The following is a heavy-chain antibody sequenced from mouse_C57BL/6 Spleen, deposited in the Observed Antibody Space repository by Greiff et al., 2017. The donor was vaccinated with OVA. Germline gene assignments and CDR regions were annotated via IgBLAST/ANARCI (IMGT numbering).Heavy chain of an antibody. CDR2: IDPSDSET. CDR3: ARWGGGSTGWYFDV. CDR1: GYTFTSYW. J-gene: IGHJ1*03. V-gene: IGHV1-52*01. Sequence: QVQLQQPGAELVRPGSSVKLSCKASGYTFTSYWMHRVKQRPIQGLEWIGNIDPSDSETHYNQKFKDKATLTVDKSSSTAYMQLSSLTSEDAAVYYWARWGGGSTGWYFDVWGTGTTVTVSA. D-gene: IGHD1-1*02.